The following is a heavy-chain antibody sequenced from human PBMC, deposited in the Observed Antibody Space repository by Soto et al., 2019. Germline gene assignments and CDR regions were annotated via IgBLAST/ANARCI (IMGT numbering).Heavy chain of an antibody. CDR2: IYPSDSYT. CDR3: ARLVVVPAAMSHYYYYYGMDV. CDR1: GYTFTSYW. J-gene: IGHJ6*02. D-gene: IGHD2-2*01. V-gene: IGHV5-10-1*01. Sequence: PGESLKISCKGSGYTFTSYWIGWVRQMPGKGLEWMGIIYPSDSYTNYSPSFQGHVTISADKSISTAYLQWSSLKASDAAMYYCARLVVVPAAMSHYYYYYGMDVWGQGTTVTVSS.